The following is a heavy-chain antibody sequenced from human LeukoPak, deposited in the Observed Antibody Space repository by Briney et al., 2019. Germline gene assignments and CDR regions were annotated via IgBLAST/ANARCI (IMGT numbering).Heavy chain of an antibody. V-gene: IGHV3-74*01. CDR3: AREGSWLRSIDY. CDR2: INSDGSST. CDR1: GFTFSSYA. Sequence: GGSLRLSCAASGFTFSSYAMNWVRQAPGKGLVWVSRINSDGSSTSYADSVKGRFTISRDNAKNTLYLQMNSLRAEDTAVYYCAREGSWLRSIDYWGQGTLVTVSS. D-gene: IGHD5-12*01. J-gene: IGHJ4*02.